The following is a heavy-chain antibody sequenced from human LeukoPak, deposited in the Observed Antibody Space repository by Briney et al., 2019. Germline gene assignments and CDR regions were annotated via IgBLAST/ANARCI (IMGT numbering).Heavy chain of an antibody. J-gene: IGHJ4*02. CDR2: IYTSGST. CDR1: GGSFSGYY. V-gene: IGHV4-59*10. D-gene: IGHD1-1*01. Sequence: SETLSLTCAVYGGSFSGYYWSWIRQPAGKGLEWIGRIYTSGSTNYNPSLKSRVTISVDTSKNQFSLKLSSVTAADTAVYYCARARNWNDALFDYWGQGTLVTVSS. CDR3: ARARNWNDALFDY.